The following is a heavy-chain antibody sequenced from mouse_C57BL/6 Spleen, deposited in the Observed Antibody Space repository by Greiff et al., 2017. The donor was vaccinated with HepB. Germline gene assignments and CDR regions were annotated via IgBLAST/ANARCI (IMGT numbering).Heavy chain of an antibody. V-gene: IGHV1-50*01. CDR2: IDPSDSYT. D-gene: IGHD6-1*01. CDR3: AREWGSPTY. J-gene: IGHJ3*01. CDR1: GYTFTSYW. Sequence: VQLQQPGAELVKPGASVKLSCKASGYTFTSYWMQWVKQRPGQGLEWIGEIDPSDSYTNYNQKFKGKATLTVDTSSSTAYMQLSSLTSEDSAVYYCAREWGSPTYWGQGTLVTVSA.